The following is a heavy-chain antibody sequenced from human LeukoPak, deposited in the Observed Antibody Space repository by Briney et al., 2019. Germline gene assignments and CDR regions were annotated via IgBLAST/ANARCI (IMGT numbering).Heavy chain of an antibody. CDR1: GFTFSSYA. CDR3: ARDSSSSLYSLDY. Sequence: GGSLRLSCAASGFTFSSYAMTWVRQAPGRGLEWVSGISGSGGSSYYADYVKGRFTMSRDNSKNTFYLQMNSLRAEDTAVYYCARDSSSSLYSLDYWGQGTLVTVSS. V-gene: IGHV3-23*01. J-gene: IGHJ4*02. D-gene: IGHD6-13*01. CDR2: ISGSGGSS.